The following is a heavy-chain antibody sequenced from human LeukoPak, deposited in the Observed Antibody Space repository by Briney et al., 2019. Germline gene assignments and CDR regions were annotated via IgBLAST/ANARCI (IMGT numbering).Heavy chain of an antibody. CDR2: ISYDGSNK. D-gene: IGHD5-12*01. CDR1: GFTFSSYG. J-gene: IGHJ4*02. Sequence: GRSLRLSCAASGFTFSSYGMHWVRQPPGKGLEWVAVISYDGSNKFYADSVKGRFTVSRDSSKNTLYLQMNSLRVEDMAMYYRVRELRGMSTFEYWGQGTLVTVSS. V-gene: IGHV3-30*03. CDR3: VRELRGMSTFEY.